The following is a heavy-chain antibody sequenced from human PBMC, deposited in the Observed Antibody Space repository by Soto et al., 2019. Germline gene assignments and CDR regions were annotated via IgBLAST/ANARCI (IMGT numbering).Heavy chain of an antibody. Sequence: GGSLRLSCAASGFTFSSYGMHWVRQAPGKGLEWVAVLYYDGRNEYYADSVKGRFTVSRDNSKNTLYLQMNSLRAEDTAVYYCARDGTSSWRGYFDNWGQGTLVTVSS. J-gene: IGHJ4*02. V-gene: IGHV3-33*01. CDR3: ARDGTSSWRGYFDN. D-gene: IGHD6-13*01. CDR1: GFTFSSYG. CDR2: LYYDGRNE.